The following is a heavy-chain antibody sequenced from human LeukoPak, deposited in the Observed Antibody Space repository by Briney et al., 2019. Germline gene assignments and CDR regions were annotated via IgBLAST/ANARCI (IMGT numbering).Heavy chain of an antibody. J-gene: IGHJ5*02. V-gene: IGHV4-59*01. CDR2: IYYSGST. CDR3: ARIKGDWFDP. CDR1: GGSISSYY. Sequence: SETLSLTCTVSGGSISSYYWSWIRQPPGKGLEWIGYIYYSGSTNYNPSLKSRVTISVDTSKNQFSLKLSSVTAADTAVYYCARIKGDWFDPWGQGTLVTVSS.